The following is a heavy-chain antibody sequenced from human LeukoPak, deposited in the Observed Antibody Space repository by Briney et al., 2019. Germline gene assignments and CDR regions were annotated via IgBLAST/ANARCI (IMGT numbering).Heavy chain of an antibody. CDR3: MRSISPIDY. V-gene: IGHV1-2*02. D-gene: IGHD3-3*02. CDR2: INPNSGGK. J-gene: IGHJ4*01. Sequence: ASVKVSCKASGYTFTSYYMHWVRQAPGQGLEWMGWINPNSGGKNYAQQFQGRFTMTRDTSKSTVYMELSRLRSDDTAVYYCMRSISPIDYWGHGNLVTVSS. CDR1: GYTFTSYY.